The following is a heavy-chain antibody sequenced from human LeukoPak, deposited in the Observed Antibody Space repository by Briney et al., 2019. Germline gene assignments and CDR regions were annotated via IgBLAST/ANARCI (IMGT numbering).Heavy chain of an antibody. D-gene: IGHD1-26*01. Sequence: PGRSLRLSCAASGFTFDDYAMHWVRQAPGKGLEWVSGISWNSGSIGYADSVKGRFTISRDNAKNSLYLRMNSLRAEDTALYYCAKTHSGSYYSFDYWGQGTLVTVSS. V-gene: IGHV3-9*01. CDR2: ISWNSGSI. CDR1: GFTFDDYA. CDR3: AKTHSGSYYSFDY. J-gene: IGHJ4*02.